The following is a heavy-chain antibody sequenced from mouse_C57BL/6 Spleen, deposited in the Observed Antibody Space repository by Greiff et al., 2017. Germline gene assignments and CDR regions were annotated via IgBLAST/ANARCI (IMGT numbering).Heavy chain of an antibody. CDR2: IDPENGDT. D-gene: IGHD1-1*01. CDR3: TTLSYGFAY. V-gene: IGHV14-4*01. J-gene: IGHJ3*01. CDR1: GFNIKDDY. Sequence: EVQLVESGAELVRPGASVKLSCTASGFNIKDDYMPWVKQRPEQGLEWIGWIDPENGDTEYASKFQGKATITADTSSNTAYLQLSSLTSEDTAVYYGTTLSYGFAYRGQGTLVTVSA.